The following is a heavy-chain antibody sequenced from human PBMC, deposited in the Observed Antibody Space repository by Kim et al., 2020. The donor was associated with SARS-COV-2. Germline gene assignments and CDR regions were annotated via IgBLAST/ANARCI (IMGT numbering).Heavy chain of an antibody. D-gene: IGHD1-26*01. CDR3: ARGRGGSYYYGMDV. J-gene: IGHJ6*02. V-gene: IGHV3-30*01. Sequence: PDAGKGRFTISRDNSKNTLYLQMNSLGAEDAAVYYCARGRGGSYYYGMDVWGQGTTVTVSS.